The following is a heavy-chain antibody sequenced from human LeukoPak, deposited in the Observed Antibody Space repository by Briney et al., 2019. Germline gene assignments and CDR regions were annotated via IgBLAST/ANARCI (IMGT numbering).Heavy chain of an antibody. J-gene: IGHJ4*02. CDR1: GGTFSSYA. CDR2: ITPIFGTA. CDR3: ARVATDRDGRRWGWLFDY. Sequence: SVKVSCKASGGTFSSYAISWVRQAPGQGLEWMGGITPIFGTANYAQKFQGRVTITADESTSTAYMELSSLRSEDTAVYYCARVATDRDGRRWGWLFDYWGQGTLVTVSS. D-gene: IGHD5-24*01. V-gene: IGHV1-69*13.